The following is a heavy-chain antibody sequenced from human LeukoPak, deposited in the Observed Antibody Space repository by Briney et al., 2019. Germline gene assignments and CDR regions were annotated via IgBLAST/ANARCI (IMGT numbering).Heavy chain of an antibody. CDR3: VKAGIVVVPAAIGYWYFDL. D-gene: IGHD2-2*01. CDR2: ISSNGGST. CDR1: AFTISSYA. V-gene: IGHV3-64D*06. Sequence: GGSLRLSCSASAFTISSYAMHWVRQAPGKGLEYVSAISSNGGSTYYADSVKGRFTISRDNSKNTLYLQMSSLRAEDTAVYYCVKAGIVVVPAAIGYWYFDLWGRGTLVTVSS. J-gene: IGHJ2*01.